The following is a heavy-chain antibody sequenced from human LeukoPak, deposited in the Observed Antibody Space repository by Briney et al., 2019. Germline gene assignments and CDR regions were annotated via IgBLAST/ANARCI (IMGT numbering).Heavy chain of an antibody. CDR3: ARGFGPGGAFDI. J-gene: IGHJ3*02. CDR2: IYYSGST. Sequence: SETLSLTCTVTGGSISTNYWSWIRQPPGKGLEWIGYIYYSGSTNHNPSLKSRVTISVDTSKNRFSLKLSSVTAADTAVYYCARGFGPGGAFDIWGQGTMVTVSS. D-gene: IGHD3-16*01. V-gene: IGHV4-59*01. CDR1: GGSISTNY.